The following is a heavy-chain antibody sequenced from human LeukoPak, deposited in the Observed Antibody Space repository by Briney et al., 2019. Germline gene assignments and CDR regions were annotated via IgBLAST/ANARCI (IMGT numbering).Heavy chain of an antibody. Sequence: GGSLRLSCAASGFTFSNAWMSWVRQAPGKGLEWVGRIKSKTDGGTTDYAAPVKGRFTISRDDSKNTLYLQMNSLKTEDTAAYYCTTEGYYDILTGYSWDAFDIWGQGTMVTVSS. D-gene: IGHD3-9*01. CDR1: GFTFSNAW. J-gene: IGHJ3*02. V-gene: IGHV3-15*01. CDR2: IKSKTDGGTT. CDR3: TTEGYYDILTGYSWDAFDI.